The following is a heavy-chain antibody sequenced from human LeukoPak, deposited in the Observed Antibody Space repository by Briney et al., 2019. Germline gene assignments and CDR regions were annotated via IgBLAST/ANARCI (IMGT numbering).Heavy chain of an antibody. CDR2: IYPGDSDT. CDR1: GYSFSSYW. J-gene: IGHJ3*02. V-gene: IGHV5-51*01. Sequence: GESLKISCKGSGYSFSSYWIGWVRQMPGKGLEWMGIIYPGDSDTRYSPSFQGQVTISADKSISTAYLQWSSLKASDTAMYYCASYCSSTRCYRNEDVSDIWGQGTMVTVSS. D-gene: IGHD2-2*02. CDR3: ASYCSSTRCYRNEDVSDI.